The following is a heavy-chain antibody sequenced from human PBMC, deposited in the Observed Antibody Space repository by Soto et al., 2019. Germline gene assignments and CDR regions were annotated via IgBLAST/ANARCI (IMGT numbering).Heavy chain of an antibody. CDR1: GFTVSSNY. D-gene: IGHD3-10*01. Sequence: EVQVVESGGGLVQPGGSLRLSCAASGFTVSSNYMSWVRQTPGKGLAWVSLIYSGGAIVYADSVMGRFTVSRDNSRNTWSMQMNSLRAEDTAVYFCARDFGSDATGYYGMDVWGQGHTVTVSS. CDR3: ARDFGSDATGYYGMDV. J-gene: IGHJ6*02. CDR2: IYSGGAI. V-gene: IGHV3-66*01.